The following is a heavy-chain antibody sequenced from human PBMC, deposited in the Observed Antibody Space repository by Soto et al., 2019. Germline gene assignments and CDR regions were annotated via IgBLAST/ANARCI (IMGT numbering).Heavy chain of an antibody. D-gene: IGHD3-10*01. Sequence: GGSLRLSCAASGFTFSNYGMSWVRQAPGKGLEWVSVISGSGGSTYYADSVKGRFTISRDNSNNTLYVQMNSLRVEDTAVYYCAKDLRALPASGTSWHYWGQGTLVTVSS. CDR3: AKDLRALPASGTSWHY. CDR1: GFTFSNYG. J-gene: IGHJ4*02. CDR2: ISGSGGST. V-gene: IGHV3-23*01.